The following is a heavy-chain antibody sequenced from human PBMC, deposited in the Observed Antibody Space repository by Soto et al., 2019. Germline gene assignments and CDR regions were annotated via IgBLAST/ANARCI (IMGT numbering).Heavy chain of an antibody. Sequence: QVQLQQSGPGLVKPSQTLSLTCTVSGGSISGDYYHWTWIRQSPEKGLEWIGYIHHSGSILYNPSLKSRPTISVDTSKNQFSLHLSSVTAADTAVYCCAREDDGGDTLDVWGQGTTVTVSS. CDR2: IHHSGSI. CDR1: GGSISGDYYH. V-gene: IGHV4-30-4*08. J-gene: IGHJ6*02. D-gene: IGHD2-21*02. CDR3: AREDDGGDTLDV.